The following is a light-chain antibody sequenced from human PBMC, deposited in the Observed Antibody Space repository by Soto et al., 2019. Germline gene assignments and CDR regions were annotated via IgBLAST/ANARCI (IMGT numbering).Light chain of an antibody. CDR2: AAS. J-gene: IGKJ5*01. CDR3: QQADSCPT. Sequence: DIQMTQTPYSVSASVGDRVTITCRASQDIRRYLAWYQQKPGKAPNLLIYAASTLQSGVPSRFSGSGSGTDFTLTLSSLQPEDSATYYCQQADSCPTSCQGTRLEIK. CDR1: QDIRRY. V-gene: IGKV1-12*01.